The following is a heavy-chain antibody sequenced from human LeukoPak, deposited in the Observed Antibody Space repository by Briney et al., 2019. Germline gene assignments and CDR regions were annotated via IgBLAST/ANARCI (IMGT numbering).Heavy chain of an antibody. D-gene: IGHD3-22*01. J-gene: IGHJ3*02. V-gene: IGHV4-34*01. CDR2: INHSGST. CDR1: GGSFSGYY. Sequence: SETLSLTCAVYGGSFSGYYWSWIRQPPGKGLEWIGEINHSGSTNYNPSLKSRVTISVDTSKNQFSLKLSSVTAADTAVYYCARYSSGSLRTVRAFDIWGQGTMVTVSS. CDR3: ARYSSGSLRTVRAFDI.